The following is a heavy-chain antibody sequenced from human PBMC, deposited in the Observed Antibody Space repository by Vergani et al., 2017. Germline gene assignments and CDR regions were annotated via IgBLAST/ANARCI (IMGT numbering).Heavy chain of an antibody. Sequence: EVQLLESGGGLVQPGGSLRLSCAASGFTFSSYAMSWVRQAPGKGLEWVSAISGRGGSTYYADSVKGRFTISRDNSKNTLYLQMNSLRAEDTAVDYCASPGDSSGYYPGRFDYWGQGTLVTVSS. D-gene: IGHD3-22*01. CDR1: GFTFSSYA. CDR2: ISGRGGST. J-gene: IGHJ4*02. V-gene: IGHV3-23*01. CDR3: ASPGDSSGYYPGRFDY.